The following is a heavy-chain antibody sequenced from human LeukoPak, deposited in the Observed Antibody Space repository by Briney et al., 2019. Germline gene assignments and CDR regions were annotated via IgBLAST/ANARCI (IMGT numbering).Heavy chain of an antibody. Sequence: PSETLSLTXAVSGYSISSGYYWDWIRHPPGKGLEWIGSIYHSGSTYYNPSLKSRVTISVDTSKNQFSLKLSSVTAADTAVYYCASSRAKGYWGQGTLVTVSS. CDR2: IYHSGST. CDR3: ASSRAKGY. J-gene: IGHJ4*02. D-gene: IGHD6-6*01. V-gene: IGHV4-38-2*01. CDR1: GYSISSGYY.